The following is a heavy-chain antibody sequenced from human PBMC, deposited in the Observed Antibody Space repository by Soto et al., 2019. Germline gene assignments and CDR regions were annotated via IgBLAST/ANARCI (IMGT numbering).Heavy chain of an antibody. D-gene: IGHD3-9*01. Sequence: PSETLSLPCTVSGGSISSYYWSWIRQPPGKGLEWIGYIHYTGSTNYNPSLRSRITISVDTSKNQFSLKLSSVTAADTAVYYCAREVRYVDWAHWFDPWGQGTLVTVAS. J-gene: IGHJ5*02. CDR3: AREVRYVDWAHWFDP. CDR1: GGSISSYY. V-gene: IGHV4-59*01. CDR2: IHYTGST.